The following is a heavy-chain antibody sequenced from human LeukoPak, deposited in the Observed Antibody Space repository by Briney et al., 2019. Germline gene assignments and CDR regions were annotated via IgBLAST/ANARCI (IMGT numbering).Heavy chain of an antibody. CDR3: ARRVIASRSDYFDS. CDR1: GYTFTGYY. Sequence: GASVKVSCKASGYTFTGYYMHWVRQAPGQGLEWMGWINPNSGGTNYAQKFQGRVTMTRDTSISTAYMELSRLRFEDTAIYYCARRVIASRSDYFDSWGQGTLVTVSS. D-gene: IGHD6-6*01. CDR2: INPNSGGT. V-gene: IGHV1-2*02. J-gene: IGHJ4*02.